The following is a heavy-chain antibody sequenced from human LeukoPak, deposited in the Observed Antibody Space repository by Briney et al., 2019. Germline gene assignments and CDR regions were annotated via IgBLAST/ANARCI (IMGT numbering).Heavy chain of an antibody. Sequence: GASVKVSCKASGGTFSSYAISWVRQAPGQGLEWMGWINPNSGGTNYAQKFQGWVTMTRDTSISTAYMELSRLRSDDTAVYYCASEYCSGGSCYPYYYYYGMDVWGQGTTVTVSS. CDR3: ASEYCSGGSCYPYYYYYGMDV. J-gene: IGHJ6*02. D-gene: IGHD2-15*01. CDR1: GGTFSSYA. V-gene: IGHV1-2*04. CDR2: INPNSGGT.